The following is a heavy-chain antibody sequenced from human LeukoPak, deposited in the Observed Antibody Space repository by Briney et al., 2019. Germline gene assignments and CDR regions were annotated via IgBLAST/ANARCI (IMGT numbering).Heavy chain of an antibody. CDR1: GFTFSSYG. CDR2: ISSDGGNK. V-gene: IGHV3-30*18. J-gene: IGHJ4*02. Sequence: GGSLRLSCAASGFTFSSYGMHWVRQAPGKGLEWVAVISSDGGNKYYADSVKGRFTISRDNSKNTLSLQMNSLSAEDTAVYYCAKSIYSSTSCHDFWGQGTLVTVSS. CDR3: AKSIYSSTSCHDF. D-gene: IGHD2-2*01.